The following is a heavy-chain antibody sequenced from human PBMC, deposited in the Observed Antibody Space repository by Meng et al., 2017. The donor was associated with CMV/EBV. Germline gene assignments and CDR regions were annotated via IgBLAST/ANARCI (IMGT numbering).Heavy chain of an antibody. J-gene: IGHJ6*02. D-gene: IGHD3-3*01. CDR3: ARESITIFGVVMTGMDV. V-gene: IGHV3-11*01. CDR2: ISSSGSTI. CDR1: GFTFSDYY. Sequence: GGSLRLSCAASGFTFSDYYMSWIRQAPGKGLEWVSYISSSGSTIYYADSVKGRFTISRDNAKNSLYLQMNSLRAEDTAAYYCARESITIFGVVMTGMDVWGQGTTVTVSS.